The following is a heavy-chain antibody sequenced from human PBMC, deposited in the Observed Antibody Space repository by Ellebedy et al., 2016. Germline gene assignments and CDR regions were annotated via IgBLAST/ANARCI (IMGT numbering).Heavy chain of an antibody. D-gene: IGHD2-15*01. Sequence: GGSLRLXXVASGFTFSSYWMHWVRQAPGKGLVWVARVETDGTTTGYADSVKGRFTISRDIAKNTVYLQMNRLRAEDTAVYYCARETRGYAGIFDYWGQGTLVTASS. CDR3: ARETRGYAGIFDY. CDR1: GFTFSSYW. J-gene: IGHJ4*02. V-gene: IGHV3-74*01. CDR2: VETDGTTT.